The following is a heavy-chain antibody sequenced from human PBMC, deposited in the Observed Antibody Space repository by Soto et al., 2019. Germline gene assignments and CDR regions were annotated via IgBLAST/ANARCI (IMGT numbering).Heavy chain of an antibody. CDR1: GDSVSSHY. V-gene: IGHV4-4*07. J-gene: IGHJ5*02. Sequence: PSETLSLTCTVSGDSVSSHYWSWIRQPAGKGLEWLGRLYNDERTNYNPSLKSRVTMSMDTSKNQFSLKLTSVTAADSAVYFCARDQGVVVTADNWFDPWGQGILVTVSS. CDR2: LYNDERT. D-gene: IGHD2-21*02. CDR3: ARDQGVVVTADNWFDP.